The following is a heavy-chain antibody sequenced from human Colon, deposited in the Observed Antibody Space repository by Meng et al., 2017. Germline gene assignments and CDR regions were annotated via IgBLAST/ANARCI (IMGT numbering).Heavy chain of an antibody. D-gene: IGHD3-22*01. CDR2: IYYSGST. Sequence: PEPGPGLVSTSETLSLTCTVSGGSVSSGSYSWSWIPQPPGKGLEWIGYIYYSGSTNYNPSLKSRVTISVDTSKNQFSLKLSSVTAADTAVYYCARGASDYDFDYWGQGTLVTVSS. J-gene: IGHJ4*02. CDR1: GGSVSSGSYS. CDR3: ARGASDYDFDY. V-gene: IGHV4-61*01.